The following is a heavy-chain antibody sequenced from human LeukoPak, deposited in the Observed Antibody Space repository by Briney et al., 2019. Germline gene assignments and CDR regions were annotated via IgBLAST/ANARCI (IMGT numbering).Heavy chain of an antibody. CDR1: GFTFSSYG. J-gene: IGHJ4*02. D-gene: IGHD6-13*01. V-gene: IGHV3-30*03. Sequence: GGSLRLSCAASGFTFSSYGMHWVRQAPSKGLEWVAVISYDGSNKYYADSVKGRFTISRDNAKNTLYLQMNSLRAEDTAVYYCARAGIAAPTSYWGQGTLVTVSS. CDR2: ISYDGSNK. CDR3: ARAGIAAPTSY.